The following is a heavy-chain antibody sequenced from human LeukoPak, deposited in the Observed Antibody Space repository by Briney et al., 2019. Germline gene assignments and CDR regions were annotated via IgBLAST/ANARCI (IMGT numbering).Heavy chain of an antibody. Sequence: GRSLRLSCAASGVTFNSYCMHWVRQAPGKGLEWVAVISYDGSNKYYADSVKGRFTISRDNSKNTLYLQMNSLRAEDTAVYSCAKDEQPIAARPVPSYFDYWGQGTLVTVSS. CDR2: ISYDGSNK. CDR3: AKDEQPIAARPVPSYFDY. CDR1: GVTFNSYC. V-gene: IGHV3-30*18. J-gene: IGHJ4*02. D-gene: IGHD6-6*01.